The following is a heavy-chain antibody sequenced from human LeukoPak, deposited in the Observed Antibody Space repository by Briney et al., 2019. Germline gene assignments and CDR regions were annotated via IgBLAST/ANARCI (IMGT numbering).Heavy chain of an antibody. Sequence: GGSLRLSCAASGFTFSSYALSWVRQAPGKGLEWVSTISDSGGSTYYADSVKGRFTISRDTSKNTLYLQMSSLRAEDTAVYYCAKDCVSFGGPDFDCWGQGTLVTVSS. CDR2: ISDSGGST. CDR3: AKDCVSFGGPDFDC. J-gene: IGHJ4*02. V-gene: IGHV3-23*01. D-gene: IGHD3-16*01. CDR1: GFTFSSYA.